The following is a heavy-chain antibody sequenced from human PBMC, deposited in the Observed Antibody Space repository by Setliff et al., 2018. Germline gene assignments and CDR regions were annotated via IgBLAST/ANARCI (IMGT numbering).Heavy chain of an antibody. Sequence: GGSLRLSCAASGFTFSSSSMTWVRQAPGKGLEWVSAINSGGSSTYYADSVKGRFTTFRDNSKNTLYLQMNSLRAEDTAIYSCAKFSSVPGSRFFDYWGQGALVTVSS. CDR3: AKFSSVPGSRFFDY. CDR2: INSGGSST. V-gene: IGHV3-23*01. CDR1: GFTFSSSS. J-gene: IGHJ4*02. D-gene: IGHD2-2*01.